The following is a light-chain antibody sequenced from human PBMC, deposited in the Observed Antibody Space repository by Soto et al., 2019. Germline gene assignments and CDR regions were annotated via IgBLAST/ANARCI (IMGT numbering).Light chain of an antibody. CDR1: SSNIGAGFD. Sequence: QAVVTQPPSVSGAPGQRVTISCTGSSSNIGAGFDVHWYQQLPGTAPKLLIYGNNNRPSGVPDRISGSKSGTSASLAITGLQAEDEADYYCQSYANSLSGLVFGGGTKLTVL. CDR2: GNN. V-gene: IGLV1-40*01. CDR3: QSYANSLSGLV. J-gene: IGLJ2*01.